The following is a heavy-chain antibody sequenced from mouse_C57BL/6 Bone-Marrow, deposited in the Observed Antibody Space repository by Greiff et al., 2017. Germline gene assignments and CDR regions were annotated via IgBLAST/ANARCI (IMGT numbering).Heavy chain of an antibody. D-gene: IGHD2-4*01. V-gene: IGHV1-81*01. CDR1: GYTFTSYG. CDR3: AREGLRPHWYFDV. Sequence: QVQLQQSGAELARPGASVKLSCKASGYTFTSYGISWVKQRTGQGLEWIGEIYPRSGNTYYNEKFKGKATLTADKSSSTAYMELRSLTSEDSAVYFCAREGLRPHWYFDVWGTGTTVTVSS. CDR2: IYPRSGNT. J-gene: IGHJ1*03.